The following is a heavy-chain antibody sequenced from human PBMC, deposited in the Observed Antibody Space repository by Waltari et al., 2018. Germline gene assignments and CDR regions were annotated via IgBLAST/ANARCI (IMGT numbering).Heavy chain of an antibody. D-gene: IGHD6-19*01. CDR3: ASAAVAGKGDFDY. J-gene: IGHJ4*02. CDR2: IIPILGPA. CDR1: GGTFSSYA. Sequence: VQLVQSGAEVKKPGSSVKVSCKASGGTFSSYAISWVRQAPGQGLEWMGGIIPILGPANYAQKFQGRVTITADESTSTAYMELSSLRSEDTAVYYCASAAVAGKGDFDYWGQGTLVTVSS. V-gene: IGHV1-69*13.